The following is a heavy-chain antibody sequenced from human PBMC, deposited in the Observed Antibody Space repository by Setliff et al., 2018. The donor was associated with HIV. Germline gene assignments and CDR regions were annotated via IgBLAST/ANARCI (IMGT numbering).Heavy chain of an antibody. J-gene: IGHJ4*02. D-gene: IGHD3-22*01. CDR1: GGSFSGYH. V-gene: IGHV4-34*01. CDR3: ARDYYDSSGYIFFPGLPDY. CDR2: INHSGRT. Sequence: PSETLSLTCAVYGGSFSGYHWNWIRQPPGKGLEWIGEINHSGRTNYNPSLKSRVTISVDTFRNQFSLKLSSVTDADTAVYYCARDYYDSSGYIFFPGLPDYWGQGTLVTGSS.